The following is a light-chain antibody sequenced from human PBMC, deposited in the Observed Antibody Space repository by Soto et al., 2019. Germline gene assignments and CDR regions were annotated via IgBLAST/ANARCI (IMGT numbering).Light chain of an antibody. CDR1: QSVLYSSNNKNY. CDR3: QQYYSPPWT. CDR2: WAS. J-gene: IGKJ1*01. V-gene: IGKV4-1*01. Sequence: DIVMTQSPDSLAVSLGERATINCKSSQSVLYSSNNKNYLAWYQQKPGQPPKLLICWASTRESGVPDRFSGSGSGTDFTLTISSLQAEDVAVYYCQQYYSPPWTFGRGTKVEI.